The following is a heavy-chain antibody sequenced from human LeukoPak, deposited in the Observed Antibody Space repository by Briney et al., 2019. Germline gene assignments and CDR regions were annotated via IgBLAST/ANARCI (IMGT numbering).Heavy chain of an antibody. V-gene: IGHV4-4*07. Sequence: SETLSLTCTVPGGSISTYEWTWIRQPAGKGLEWIGRIFTSGRSNSNPSLKSRVTMSLDASKNQVSLKLRSVTAADTAMYYCARAPGSSHFYYYMDVWGKGTTVTVSS. J-gene: IGHJ6*03. D-gene: IGHD1-26*01. CDR1: GGSISTYE. CDR3: ARAPGSSHFYYYMDV. CDR2: IFTSGRS.